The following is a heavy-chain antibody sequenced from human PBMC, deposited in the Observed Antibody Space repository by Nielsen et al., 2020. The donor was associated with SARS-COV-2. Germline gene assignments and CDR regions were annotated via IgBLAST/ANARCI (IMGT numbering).Heavy chain of an antibody. J-gene: IGHJ4*02. V-gene: IGHV4-59*08. Sequence: SETLSLTCTVSGDSINSYYWSWIRQPPGKGLEWIGYIYYSGSTNQNPSLKSRVTVSVHTSNSQFSLKLSSVTAADTAVYYCANLGYSYGYWGQGTLVTVSS. D-gene: IGHD5-18*01. CDR2: IYYSGST. CDR1: GDSINSYY. CDR3: ANLGYSYGY.